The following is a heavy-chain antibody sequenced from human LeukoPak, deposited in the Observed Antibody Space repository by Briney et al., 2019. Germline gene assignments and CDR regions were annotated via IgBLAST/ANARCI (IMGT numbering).Heavy chain of an antibody. Sequence: GASVKVSCKASGYTFTGYYMHWVRQAPGQGLGWMGWINPNSGGTNYAQKFQGRVTMTRDTSISTAYMELSGLRSDDTAVYYCARALGLYSSSWYGNGGGYWGQGTLVTVSS. CDR3: ARALGLYSSSWYGNGGGY. V-gene: IGHV1-2*02. CDR1: GYTFTGYY. D-gene: IGHD6-13*01. J-gene: IGHJ4*02. CDR2: INPNSGGT.